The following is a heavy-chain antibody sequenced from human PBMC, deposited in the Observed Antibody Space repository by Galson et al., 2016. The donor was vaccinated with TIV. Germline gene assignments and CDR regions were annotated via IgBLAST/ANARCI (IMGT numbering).Heavy chain of an antibody. J-gene: IGHJ4*02. CDR3: ARDWWVTYIDLPYFED. CDR1: GVSINDYY. V-gene: IGHV4-4*07. CDR2: MYIPGNR. Sequence: SETLSLTCTVSGVSINDYYWSWIRQAAGKRLEWIGRMYIPGNRNYNPTLKSRVTMSADTSKNQFSLTLASVTAADTAVYFCARDWWVTYIDLPYFEDWGQGILVTVSS. D-gene: IGHD2-15*01.